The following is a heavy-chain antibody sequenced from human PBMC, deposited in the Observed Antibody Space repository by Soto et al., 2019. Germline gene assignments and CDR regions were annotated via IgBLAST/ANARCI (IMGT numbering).Heavy chain of an antibody. CDR2: IWYDGTKK. CDR1: GFTFNSYV. Sequence: GGSPRLSCAASGFTFNSYVMHWVRQAPGKGLEWVALIWYDGTKKYHADSVKGRFTISRDNSKNTLYLQMNSLRAEDTAVYYCARSPGDCSSTSCYTWDGFDFWGQGTTVTVSS. D-gene: IGHD2-2*02. J-gene: IGHJ3*01. CDR3: ARSPGDCSSTSCYTWDGFDF. V-gene: IGHV3-33*01.